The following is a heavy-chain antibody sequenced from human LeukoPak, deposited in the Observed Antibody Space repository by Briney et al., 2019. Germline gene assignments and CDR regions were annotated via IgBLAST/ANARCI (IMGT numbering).Heavy chain of an antibody. V-gene: IGHV6-1*01. CDR1: GGSVSSNSDV. Sequence: SQTLSLTCAISGGSVSSNSDVWNWIRQSPSRGLEWLGRTYYRSKWYYDYAVSVKSRITINPDTSKNQFSLHLNSVTPEDTAVYYCARACGGSCQKYNWFDPWGQGTLVTVSS. CDR3: ARACGGSCQKYNWFDP. D-gene: IGHD2-15*01. J-gene: IGHJ5*02. CDR2: TYYRSKWYY.